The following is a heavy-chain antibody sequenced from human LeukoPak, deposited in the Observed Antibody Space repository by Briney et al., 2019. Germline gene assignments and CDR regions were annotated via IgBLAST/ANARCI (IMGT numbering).Heavy chain of an antibody. CDR3: ARDRLAAAGTGVGWFDP. CDR1: GYTFTSYG. CDR2: ISAYNGNT. V-gene: IGHV1-18*01. J-gene: IGHJ5*02. Sequence: ASVKVSCKASGYTFTSYGISWVRQAPGQGLEWMGWISAYNGNTNYAQKLQGRVTMTTDTSTSTAYMELRSLRSDDTAVYYCARDRLAAAGTGVGWFDPWGQGTLVTVSS. D-gene: IGHD6-13*01.